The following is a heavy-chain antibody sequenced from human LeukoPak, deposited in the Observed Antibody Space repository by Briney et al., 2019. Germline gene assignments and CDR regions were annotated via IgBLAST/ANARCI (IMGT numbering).Heavy chain of an antibody. CDR2: ISSNGGST. CDR1: GFTFSSYA. J-gene: IGHJ4*02. V-gene: IGHV3-64*01. Sequence: PGGSLRLSCAASGFTFSSYAMHWVRQAPGKGLEYVSAISSNGGSTYYANSVKGRFTISRDNSKNTLYLQMGSLRAEDMAVYYCARGAYDSSGYYPLDYWGQGTLVTVSS. D-gene: IGHD3-22*01. CDR3: ARGAYDSSGYYPLDY.